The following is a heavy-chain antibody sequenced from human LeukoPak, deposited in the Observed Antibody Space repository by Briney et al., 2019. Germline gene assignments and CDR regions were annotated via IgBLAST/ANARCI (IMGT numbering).Heavy chain of an antibody. CDR2: IYSGGST. Sequence: GGSLRLSCAASGFTVSSNYMSWVRQAPGKGLEWVSVIYSGGSTYYADSVKGRFPISRDNSKNTLYLQMNSLRAEDTAVYYCAREAGIAAAGKYYYGMDVWGKGTTVTVSS. V-gene: IGHV3-53*01. CDR3: AREAGIAAAGKYYYGMDV. CDR1: GFTVSSNY. J-gene: IGHJ6*04. D-gene: IGHD6-13*01.